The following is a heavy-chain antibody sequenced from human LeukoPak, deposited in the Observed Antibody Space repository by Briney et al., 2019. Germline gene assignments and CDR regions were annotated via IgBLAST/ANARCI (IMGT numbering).Heavy chain of an antibody. J-gene: IGHJ4*02. V-gene: IGHV1-18*01. Sequence: GASVKVSCKASGYTFTSYGISWVRQAPGQGLAWMGWISAYNGNTNYAQKLQGRVTMTTDTSTSTAYMELRSLRSDDTAVYYCARGAEIGGDFGVVITHFDYWGQGTLVTVSS. CDR2: ISAYNGNT. D-gene: IGHD3-3*01. CDR1: GYTFTSYG. CDR3: ARGAEIGGDFGVVITHFDY.